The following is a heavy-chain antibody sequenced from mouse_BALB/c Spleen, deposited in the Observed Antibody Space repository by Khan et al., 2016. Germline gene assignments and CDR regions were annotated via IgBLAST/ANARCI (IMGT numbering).Heavy chain of an antibody. J-gene: IGHJ1*01. D-gene: IGHD1-1*01. V-gene: IGHV10-1*02. CDR3: VLQNLRWYFDV. Sequence: EVQLVESGGGLVQPKGSLKLSCAASGFTFNTYAMDWVRQAPGKGLEWVARIRTKSNNLSTYYADSVKDRFTISRDDSQSMLYLQMNNLKTEDTAMYYCVLQNLRWYFDVWGAGTTVTVSS. CDR1: GFTFNTYA. CDR2: IRTKSNNLST.